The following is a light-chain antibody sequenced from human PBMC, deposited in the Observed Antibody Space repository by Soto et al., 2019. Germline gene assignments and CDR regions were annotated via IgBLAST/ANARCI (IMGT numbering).Light chain of an antibody. Sequence: EIVLTQSPGTLSLSPGERATLSCRASQSLTNNYLAWYQQKPGQAPRLLFHGASSRAAGIPARFSGTGSETDFTLTIDSLQSEDFAVYYCQQYDNWPPYTFGQGTRLEIK. J-gene: IGKJ5*01. V-gene: IGKV3-20*01. CDR3: QQYDNWPPYT. CDR2: GAS. CDR1: QSLTNNY.